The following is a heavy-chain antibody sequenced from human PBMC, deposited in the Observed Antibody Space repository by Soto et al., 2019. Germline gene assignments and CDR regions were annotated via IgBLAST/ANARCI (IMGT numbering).Heavy chain of an antibody. CDR2: IRSKAYGGTT. CDR1: GFTFVDYA. D-gene: IGHD3-3*01. J-gene: IGHJ6*02. Sequence: GGSLRLSCTASGFTFVDYAMSWVRQSPWKWREWVVFIRSKAYGGTTEYAASVKGRFTISRDDSKSIAYLQMNSLKTEDTAVYYCTRDRPPFGVVKTYYYGMDVWGQGTTVTVSS. V-gene: IGHV3-49*04. CDR3: TRDRPPFGVVKTYYYGMDV.